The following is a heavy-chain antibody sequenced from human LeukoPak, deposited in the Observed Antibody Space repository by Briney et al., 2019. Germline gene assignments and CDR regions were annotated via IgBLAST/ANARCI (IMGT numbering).Heavy chain of an antibody. V-gene: IGHV5-51*01. Sequence: GESLRISCKGSGYTFANYWIGWVRPMPGKGLECMGIIYPGDSDTRYSPSFHGQVTISADKSISTAYLQWSSLKASDTAMYYCASRWSYDAFDIWGQGTMVTVSS. CDR1: GYTFANYW. CDR2: IYPGDSDT. CDR3: ASRWSYDAFDI. D-gene: IGHD2-15*01. J-gene: IGHJ3*02.